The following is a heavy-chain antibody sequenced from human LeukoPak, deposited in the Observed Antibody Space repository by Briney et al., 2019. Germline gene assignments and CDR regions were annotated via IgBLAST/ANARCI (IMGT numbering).Heavy chain of an antibody. CDR1: GFTVSSDY. CDR3: ARDSGPDAFDI. Sequence: GGSLRLSCAASGFTVSSDYMSWVRQAPGKGLEWVSVIYSGGSTYYADSVKGRFTISRDNSKNTLYLQMNSLRAEDTAVYYCARDSGPDAFDIWGQGTMVTVSS. J-gene: IGHJ3*02. D-gene: IGHD1-26*01. V-gene: IGHV3-66*02. CDR2: IYSGGST.